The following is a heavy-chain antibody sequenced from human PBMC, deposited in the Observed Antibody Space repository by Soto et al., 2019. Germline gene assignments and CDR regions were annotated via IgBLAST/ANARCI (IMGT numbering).Heavy chain of an antibody. J-gene: IGHJ4*02. Sequence: SETLSLTCTVSGGSISSGDYYWSWIRQPPGKGLEWIGYIYYSGSTYYNPSLKSRVTISVDTSKNQFSLKLSSVTAADTAVYYCARVPRGAGEPGYSYGYYFDYWGQGTLVTVSS. D-gene: IGHD5-18*01. CDR1: GGSISSGDYY. CDR2: IYYSGST. CDR3: ARVPRGAGEPGYSYGYYFDY. V-gene: IGHV4-30-4*01.